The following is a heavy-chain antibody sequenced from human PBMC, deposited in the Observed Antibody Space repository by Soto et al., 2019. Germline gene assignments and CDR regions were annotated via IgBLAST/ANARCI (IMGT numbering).Heavy chain of an antibody. CDR1: GGSIYTDDW. CDR2: VHQLVGT. D-gene: IGHD1-26*01. Sequence: QVRLQESGQGLVEPSGTLSLTCTVSGGSIYTDDWWTWARHTPGKGLEWIGEVHQLVGTNYNPSLPSRVTVSIDRSKNQFSLELTSVTAADRAVYYCAKWGGLNLPRLYWGPGTLVAVSS. CDR3: AKWGGLNLPRLY. V-gene: IGHV4-4*02. J-gene: IGHJ4*02.